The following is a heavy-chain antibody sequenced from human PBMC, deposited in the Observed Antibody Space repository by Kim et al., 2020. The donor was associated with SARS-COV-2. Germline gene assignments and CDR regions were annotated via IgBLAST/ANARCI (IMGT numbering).Heavy chain of an antibody. V-gene: IGHV4-61*01. CDR2: IYYSGST. D-gene: IGHD6-19*01. CDR3: ARTYSSGWYLPRDTSFDY. CDR1: GGSVSSGSYY. J-gene: IGHJ4*02. Sequence: SETLSLTCTVSGGSVSSGSYYWSWIRQPPGKGLEWIGYIYYSGSTNYNPSLKSRVTISVDTSKNQFSLKLSSVTAADTAVYYCARTYSSGWYLPRDTSFDYWGQGTLVTVSS.